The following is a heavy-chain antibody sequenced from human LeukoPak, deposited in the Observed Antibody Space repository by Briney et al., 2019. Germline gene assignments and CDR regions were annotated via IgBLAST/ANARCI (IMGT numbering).Heavy chain of an antibody. V-gene: IGHV1-2*02. CDR1: GYTFTGYY. Sequence: ASVKVSCKASGYTFTGYYMHWVRQAPGQGLEWMGWINPNSGGTNYAQKFQGRVTMTRDTSISTAYMELSSLRSEDTAVYYCATRWGQWELQSRWGQGTLVTVSS. CDR2: INPNSGGT. J-gene: IGHJ4*02. CDR3: ATRWGQWELQSR. D-gene: IGHD1-26*01.